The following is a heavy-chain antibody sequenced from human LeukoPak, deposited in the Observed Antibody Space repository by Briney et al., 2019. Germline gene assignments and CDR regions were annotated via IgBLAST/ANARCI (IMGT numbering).Heavy chain of an antibody. V-gene: IGHV4-59*12. D-gene: IGHD3-3*01. CDR3: AREGITIFGEHFDY. Sequence: SETLSLTCTVSGGSISSYYWSWIRQPPGKGLEWIGYIYYSGSTNYNPSLKSRVTISLDTSKKQFSLKLSSVTAADTAVYYCAREGITIFGEHFDYWGQGTLVTVSS. J-gene: IGHJ4*02. CDR1: GGSISSYY. CDR2: IYYSGST.